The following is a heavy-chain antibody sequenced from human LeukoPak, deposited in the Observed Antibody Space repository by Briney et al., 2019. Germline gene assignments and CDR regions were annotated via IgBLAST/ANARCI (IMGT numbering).Heavy chain of an antibody. CDR3: ARIGPGRDGSNSFDQ. J-gene: IGHJ4*02. V-gene: IGHV3-69-1*01. CDR1: GLTFSSYD. Sequence: GGSLRLSCAASGLTFSSYDMTWVRQAPGKGLEYVSSINYNGIFSADSVKGRFTISRDNAKNSLYLEMNSPRVEDTAFYYCARIGPGRDGSNSFDQWGQGTLVIVSS. CDR2: INYNGI. D-gene: IGHD5-24*01.